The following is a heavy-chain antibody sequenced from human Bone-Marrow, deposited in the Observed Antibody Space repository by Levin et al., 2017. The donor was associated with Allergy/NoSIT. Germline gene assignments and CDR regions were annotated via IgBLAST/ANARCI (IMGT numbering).Heavy chain of an antibody. D-gene: IGHD6-19*01. CDR2: IYHSGST. CDR1: GGSISSSNW. CDR3: ARGPLREWLVVDAFDI. J-gene: IGHJ3*02. V-gene: IGHV4-4*02. Sequence: SETLSLTCAVSGGSISSSNWWSWVRQPPGKGLEWIGEIYHSGSTNYNPSLKSRVTISVDKSKNQFSLKLSSVTAADTAVYYCARGPLREWLVVDAFDIWGQGTMVTVSS.